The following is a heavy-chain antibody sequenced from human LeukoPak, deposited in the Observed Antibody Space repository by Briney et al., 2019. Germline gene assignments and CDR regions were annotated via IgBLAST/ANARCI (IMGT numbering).Heavy chain of an antibody. V-gene: IGHV4-59*08. J-gene: IGHJ4*02. CDR2: IYYSGST. CDR1: GGSISSYY. D-gene: IGHD6-13*01. Sequence: PSETLSLTCTVSGGSISSYYWSWIRQAPGKGLEWIGYIYYSGSTNYNPSLKSRVTISVDTSKNQFSLKLSSVTAADTAVYYCARHGYSSSWYGFFDYWGQGTLVTVSS. CDR3: ARHGYSSSWYGFFDY.